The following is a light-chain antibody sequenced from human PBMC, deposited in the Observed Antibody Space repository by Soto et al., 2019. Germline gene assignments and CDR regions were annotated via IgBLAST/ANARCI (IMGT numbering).Light chain of an antibody. Sequence: QSVLTQPASVSGSPGQSITISCTGTSNDVGGYNYVSWYQQHPGKAPKLIIYGVSNRPSGVPNRFSASKSGNTASLTISGLQAEDEADYYCTSYTSSSTLRVFGGGTKLTVL. V-gene: IGLV2-14*01. CDR2: GVS. CDR1: SNDVGGYNY. J-gene: IGLJ3*02. CDR3: TSYTSSSTLRV.